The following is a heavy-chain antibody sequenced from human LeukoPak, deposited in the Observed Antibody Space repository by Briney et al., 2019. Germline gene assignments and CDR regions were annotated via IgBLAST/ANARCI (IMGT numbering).Heavy chain of an antibody. CDR1: GFTVSTNY. J-gene: IGHJ4*02. V-gene: IGHV3-66*01. CDR2: IYSGDST. CDR3: ARGVNN. D-gene: IGHD1/OR15-1a*01. Sequence: PGGTLRLSCAASGFTVSTNYMTWVRQAPGKGLEWVSLIYSGDSTYYADSVKGRFTISRGNSKNTLYLQMSSLRADDTAVYYCARGVNNWGQGTLVTVSS.